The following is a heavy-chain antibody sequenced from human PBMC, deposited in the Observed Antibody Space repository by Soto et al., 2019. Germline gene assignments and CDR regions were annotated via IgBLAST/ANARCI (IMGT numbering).Heavy chain of an antibody. CDR3: ARLISLGYCSGGSCPDY. D-gene: IGHD2-15*01. Sequence: GGSLRLSCAASGFSFSSYSMNWVRQAPGKGLEWVSYISDSRSTIYYADSVKGRFTISRDNAKNSLYLQMNSLRAEDTAVYYCARLISLGYCSGGSCPDYWGQGTLVTVSS. CDR1: GFSFSSYS. CDR2: ISDSRSTI. V-gene: IGHV3-48*01. J-gene: IGHJ4*02.